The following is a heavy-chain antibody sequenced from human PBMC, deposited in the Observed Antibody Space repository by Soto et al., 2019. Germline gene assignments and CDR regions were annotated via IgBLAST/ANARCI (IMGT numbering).Heavy chain of an antibody. V-gene: IGHV4-59*01. Sequence: PSETLSLTCTVPGGSISNYYWSWIRQPPGKGLEWIGYIYSSGSTHYNPSLQSRVTISADTSKNQVSLKVNSVTAADTAMYYCARDHPHSYGVYYFDYWGQGTPVTVSS. D-gene: IGHD5-18*01. J-gene: IGHJ4*02. CDR2: IYSSGST. CDR3: ARDHPHSYGVYYFDY. CDR1: GGSISNYY.